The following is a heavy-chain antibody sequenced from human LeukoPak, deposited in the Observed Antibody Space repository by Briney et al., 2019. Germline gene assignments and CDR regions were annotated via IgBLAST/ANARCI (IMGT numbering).Heavy chain of an antibody. Sequence: SETLSLTCTVSGYSISSGYYWGWIRQPPGKGLEWIGSGSTYYNPSLKSRVTISVDTSKNQFSLKLSSVTAADTAVYYCARGSYGVVPAAPDYWGQGTLVTVSS. CDR2: SGST. J-gene: IGHJ4*02. CDR3: ARGSYGVVPAAPDY. D-gene: IGHD2-2*01. V-gene: IGHV4-38-2*02. CDR1: GYSISSGYY.